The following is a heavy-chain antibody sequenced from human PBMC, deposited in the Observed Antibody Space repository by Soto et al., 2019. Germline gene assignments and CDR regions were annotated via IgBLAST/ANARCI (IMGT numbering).Heavy chain of an antibody. J-gene: IGHJ4*02. D-gene: IGHD4-17*01. CDR2: IHSTGTT. Sequence: QVQLQESGPRLVKSSETLSLTCTVSGGSVSNYYWSWIRQPPGKGLEWIGYIHSTGTTNYNPSLRSRITISVDTSKDQLSLKVNSVTAADTAGYYCARHSYGGLDYWGQGTLVTVSS. CDR3: ARHSYGGLDY. CDR1: GGSVSNYY. V-gene: IGHV4-59*08.